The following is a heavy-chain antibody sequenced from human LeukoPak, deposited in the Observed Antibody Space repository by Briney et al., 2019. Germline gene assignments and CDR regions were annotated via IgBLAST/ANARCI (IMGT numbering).Heavy chain of an antibody. V-gene: IGHV4-31*03. Sequence: SQTLSLTCTVSGGSISSGGYYWGWIRQHPGKGLEWIGYIYYSGSTYYNPSLKSRVTISVDTSKNQFSLKLSSVTAADTAVYYCARAGGFFSSFGYWGQGTLVTVSS. CDR2: IYYSGST. J-gene: IGHJ4*02. CDR3: ARAGGFFSSFGY. D-gene: IGHD3-16*01. CDR1: GGSISSGGYY.